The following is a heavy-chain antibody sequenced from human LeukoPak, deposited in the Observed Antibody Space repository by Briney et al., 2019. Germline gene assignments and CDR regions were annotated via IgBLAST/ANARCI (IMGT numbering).Heavy chain of an antibody. D-gene: IGHD6-19*01. V-gene: IGHV3-23*01. J-gene: IGHJ4*02. CDR2: IGGSGGST. Sequence: GGSLRLSCAASGFTFSSYAMSWVRQAPGKGLEWVSGIGGSGGSTYYADPVKGRFTISRDNSKNTLYLQMTSPRAEDTAVYYCAKMYSSGWHFDYWGQGTLVTVSS. CDR1: GFTFSSYA. CDR3: AKMYSSGWHFDY.